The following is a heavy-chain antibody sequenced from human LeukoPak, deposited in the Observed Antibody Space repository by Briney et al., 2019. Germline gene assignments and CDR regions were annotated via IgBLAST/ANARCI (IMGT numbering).Heavy chain of an antibody. CDR3: ARHPEYAFDI. CDR1: GFTFSSYS. V-gene: IGHV3-21*04. J-gene: IGHJ3*02. CDR2: ISSSSSYT. Sequence: GGSLRLSCAASGFTFSSYSMNWVRQAPGKGLEWVSSISSSSSYTNYADSVKGRFTISRDNAKNPLYLQMNSLRAEDTAVYYCARHPEYAFDIWGQGTMVTVSS.